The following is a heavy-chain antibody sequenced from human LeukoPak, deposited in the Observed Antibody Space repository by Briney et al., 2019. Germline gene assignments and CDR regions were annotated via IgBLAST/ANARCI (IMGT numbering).Heavy chain of an antibody. CDR2: ISYDGSNK. CDR3: AKGLQLWAPIDY. V-gene: IGHV3-30*18. Sequence: GGSLRLSCAASGFXFSSYGMNWVRQAPGKGLEWGAVISYDGSNKYYADSVKGRFTISRDNSKNTLYLQMNSLRAEDTAVYYCAKGLQLWAPIDYWGQGTLVTVSS. CDR1: GFXFSSYG. D-gene: IGHD5-18*01. J-gene: IGHJ4*02.